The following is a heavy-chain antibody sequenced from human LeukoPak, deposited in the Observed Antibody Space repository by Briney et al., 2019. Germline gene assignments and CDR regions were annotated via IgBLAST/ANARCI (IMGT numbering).Heavy chain of an antibody. D-gene: IGHD2-15*01. Sequence: GGSLRLSCAASGFTFSSYAMHWVRQAPGMGLEWVAGISYEGSNKYYADSVKGRFTISRDNSKNTLYLQMNSLRAEDTAVYYSARDGLSFPRPYYYSMDVWGKGTTVTVSS. V-gene: IGHV3-30*01. J-gene: IGHJ6*03. CDR3: ARDGLSFPRPYYYSMDV. CDR1: GFTFSSYA. CDR2: ISYEGSNK.